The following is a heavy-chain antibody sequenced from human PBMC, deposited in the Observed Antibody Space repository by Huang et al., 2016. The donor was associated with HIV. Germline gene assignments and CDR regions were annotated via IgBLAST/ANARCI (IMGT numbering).Heavy chain of an antibody. CDR3: AKADSGAAAGSLVDY. J-gene: IGHJ4*02. V-gene: IGHV3-23*01. D-gene: IGHD6-13*01. CDR2: ITGRGSSS. CDR1: GFTFSSYA. Sequence: EVQLLESGGGLVQPGGSLRLSCAASGFTFSSYAMSWVRQAPGKGLEWVSRITGRGSSSDYADSVKGRFTISIDNSKNTLYLQMNSLRAEDTAIYYCAKADSGAAAGSLVDYWGQGTLVTVSS.